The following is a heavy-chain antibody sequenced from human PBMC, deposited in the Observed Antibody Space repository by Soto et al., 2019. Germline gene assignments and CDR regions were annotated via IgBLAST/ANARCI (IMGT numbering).Heavy chain of an antibody. CDR1: GGSISSSSYY. D-gene: IGHD6-13*01. J-gene: IGHJ6*02. Sequence: LSLPCTVSGGSISSSSYYWGWIRQPPGKGLEWIGSIYYSGSTYYNPSLKSRVTISVDTSKNQFSLKLSSVTAADTAVYYCARHQQQLTKTYYYGMDVWGQGTTVTVSS. V-gene: IGHV4-39*01. CDR3: ARHQQQLTKTYYYGMDV. CDR2: IYYSGST.